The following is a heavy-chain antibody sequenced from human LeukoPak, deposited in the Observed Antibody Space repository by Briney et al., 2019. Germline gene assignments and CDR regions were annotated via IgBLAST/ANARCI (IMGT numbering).Heavy chain of an antibody. J-gene: IGHJ4*02. CDR2: IYENGGTT. CDR3: ANSRGYGSGNL. D-gene: IGHD3-10*01. V-gene: IGHV3-23*01. Sequence: PGGSLRLSCVGSGFTFRSHAMSWVRQAPEKGLEFVSGIYENGGTTYYADSVKGRFSISRDNSKNIVYLRMNSLRAEDTAVYFCANSRGYGSGNLWGQGTLVTVSS. CDR1: GFTFRSHA.